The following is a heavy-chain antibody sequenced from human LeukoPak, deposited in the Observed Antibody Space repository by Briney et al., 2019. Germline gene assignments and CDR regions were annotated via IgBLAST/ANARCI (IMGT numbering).Heavy chain of an antibody. CDR2: ISSSSSYI. J-gene: IGHJ3*02. D-gene: IGHD4-23*01. Sequence: GGSLRLSCAASGFTFSSYSMNWVRQAPGKGLEWVSSISSSSSYIYYADSVKGRFTISRDNAKNSLYLQMNSLRAEDTAVYYCARGIRSTVVTIWGQGTMVTVSS. V-gene: IGHV3-21*01. CDR1: GFTFSSYS. CDR3: ARGIRSTVVTI.